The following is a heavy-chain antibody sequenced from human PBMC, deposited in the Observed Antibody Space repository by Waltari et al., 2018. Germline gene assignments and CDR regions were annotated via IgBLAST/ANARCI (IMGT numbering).Heavy chain of an antibody. J-gene: IGHJ6*02. CDR2: INHSGST. V-gene: IGHV4-34*01. CDR1: GGSFSGYY. D-gene: IGHD3-10*01. CDR3: ARGLPYYYGSVTGMDV. Sequence: QVQLQQWGAGLLKPSETLSLTCAVYGGSFSGYYWSWIRQHPGKGLEWIGEINHSGSTNDNPSLKSRVTISVDTSKNQFSLKLSSVTAADTAVYYCARGLPYYYGSVTGMDVWGQGTTVTVSS.